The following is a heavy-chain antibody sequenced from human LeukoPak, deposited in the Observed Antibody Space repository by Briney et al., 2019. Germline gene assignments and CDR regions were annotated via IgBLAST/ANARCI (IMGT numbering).Heavy chain of an antibody. Sequence: SCKASGGTFSSYAMHWVRQAPGKGLEWVAVISYDGSNKYYADSVKGRFTISRDNSKNTLYLQMNSLRAEDTAVYYCARGKYYFDYWGQGTLVTVSS. CDR2: ISYDGSNK. CDR1: GGTFSSYA. CDR3: ARGKYYFDY. V-gene: IGHV3-30-3*01. J-gene: IGHJ4*02.